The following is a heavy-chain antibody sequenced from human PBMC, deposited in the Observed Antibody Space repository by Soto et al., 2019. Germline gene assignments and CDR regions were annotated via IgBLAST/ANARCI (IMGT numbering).Heavy chain of an antibody. CDR1: GGSFSGYY. CDR2: INHSGST. Sequence: SETLSLTCAVYGGSFSGYYWSWIRQPPGKGLEWIGKINHSGSTNYNPSLKSRVTISVDTSKNQFSLKLSSVTAADTAVYYCASCYCSSTSCYRYYWGQGTLVTVSS. V-gene: IGHV4-34*01. D-gene: IGHD2-2*01. CDR3: ASCYCSSTSCYRYY. J-gene: IGHJ4*02.